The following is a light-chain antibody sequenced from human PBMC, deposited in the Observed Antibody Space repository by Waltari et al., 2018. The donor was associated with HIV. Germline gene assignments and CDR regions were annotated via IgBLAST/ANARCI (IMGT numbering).Light chain of an antibody. V-gene: IGLV1-44*01. CDR3: ASWDDSLNGVI. CDR1: SSNIGSNT. J-gene: IGLJ2*01. CDR2: STD. Sequence: QSVLTQPPSVSAAPGQGVVISCSGGSSNIGSNTANWYHHLPGTAPKLLLYSTDKRPSGVPDRFSGSKSGTSASLAITGLQSEDEGVYYCASWDDSLNGVIVGGGTKVTVL.